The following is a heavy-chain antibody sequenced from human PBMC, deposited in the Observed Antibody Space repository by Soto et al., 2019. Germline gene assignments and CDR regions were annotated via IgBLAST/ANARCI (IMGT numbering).Heavy chain of an antibody. CDR2: ISSSSSYI. CDR3: ARDYDFWSGYATKYYFDY. CDR1: GFTFSSYS. D-gene: IGHD3-3*01. Sequence: GGSLRLSCAASGFTFSSYSMNWVRQAPGKGLEWVSSISSSSSYIYYADSVKGRFTISRDNAKNSLYLQMNSLRAEDTAVYYCARDYDFWSGYATKYYFDYWGQGTLVTVSS. J-gene: IGHJ4*02. V-gene: IGHV3-21*01.